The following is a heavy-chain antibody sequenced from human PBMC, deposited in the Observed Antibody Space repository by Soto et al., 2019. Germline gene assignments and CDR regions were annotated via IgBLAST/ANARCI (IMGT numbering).Heavy chain of an antibody. CDR1: GFTFSTYC. CDR2: IWFDGTKK. Sequence: GGSLRLSCTASGFTFSTYCMHWVRQAPGKGLEWVAVIWFDGTKKYYADTVNGRFTISRDNSKNTLYLQMNSLRAEDTAVYYCASQIFWSGSTAHGMDVWGQGTAVTVSS. CDR3: ASQIFWSGSTAHGMDV. J-gene: IGHJ6*02. V-gene: IGHV3-33*01. D-gene: IGHD3-3*01.